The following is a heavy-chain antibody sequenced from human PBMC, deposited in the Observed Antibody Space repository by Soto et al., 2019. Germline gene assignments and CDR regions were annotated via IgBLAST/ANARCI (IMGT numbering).Heavy chain of an antibody. Sequence: QVQLVESGGGVVEPGRSLRRSCAASGFTFSSYGMHWVRQAPGMGLEWVAVIWYDGSNKYYADSVKGRFTISRDKSKNTLHLQRNSLRAEDTAVYYCARRNDYGDYLREIGGAESDYWGKGSLVTVSS. CDR3: ARRNDYGDYLREIGGAESDY. J-gene: IGHJ4*02. CDR2: IWYDGSNK. CDR1: GFTFSSYG. V-gene: IGHV3-33*01. D-gene: IGHD4-17*01.